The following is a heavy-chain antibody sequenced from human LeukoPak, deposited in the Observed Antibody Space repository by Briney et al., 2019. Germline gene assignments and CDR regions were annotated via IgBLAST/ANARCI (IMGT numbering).Heavy chain of an antibody. D-gene: IGHD5-18*01. CDR2: ICYSGIT. CDR3: ARVGRGDTAMVYYFDY. Sequence: PSETLSLTYAVSSVYISGGGYCWNWIRQPPGKGLEWIGYICYSGITYYNPSLKSRLTMSLDTSNNQFSLHLSSVTAADTAVYYCARVGRGDTAMVYYFDYWGQGTLVTVSS. CDR1: SVYISGGGYC. V-gene: IGHV4-30-4*07. J-gene: IGHJ4*02.